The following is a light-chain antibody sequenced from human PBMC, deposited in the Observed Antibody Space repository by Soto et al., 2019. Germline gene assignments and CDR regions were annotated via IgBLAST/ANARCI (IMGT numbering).Light chain of an antibody. CDR2: QDD. J-gene: IGLJ1*01. CDR3: GTWDSSLSAYV. V-gene: IGLV3-1*01. CDR1: KLGDKY. Sequence: SSELTQPPSVSVSPGQTASITCSGDKLGDKYVCWYQQKPGQSPVLVIYQDDKRPSGIPERFSGSNSGNTATLTISGTQAMDEADYYCGTWDSSLSAYVFGTGTKLTVL.